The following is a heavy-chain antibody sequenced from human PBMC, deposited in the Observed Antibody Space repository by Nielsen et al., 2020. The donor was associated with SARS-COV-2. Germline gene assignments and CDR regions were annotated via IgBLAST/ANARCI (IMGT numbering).Heavy chain of an antibody. CDR2: IYHSGST. J-gene: IGHJ4*02. CDR1: GYSISSGYY. Sequence: SETLSLTCTVSGYSISSGYYWGWIRQPPGKGLEWIGSIYHSGSTYYNPSLKSRVTISVDTSKNQFSLKLISVTAADTAVYYCARHLRDFGSGTLNIAFDYWGQGTLVTVSS. CDR3: ARHLRDFGSGTLNIAFDY. D-gene: IGHD3-10*01. V-gene: IGHV4-38-2*02.